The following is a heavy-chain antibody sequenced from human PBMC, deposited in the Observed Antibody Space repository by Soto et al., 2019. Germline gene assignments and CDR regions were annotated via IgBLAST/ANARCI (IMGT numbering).Heavy chain of an antibody. J-gene: IGHJ4*02. CDR1: GFTFSSYA. V-gene: IGHV3-23*01. CDR2: ISDSGGYT. Sequence: EVQLSESGGGLEQPGGSLRLSCGASGFTFSSYAMSWVRQAPGKGLEWVSAISDSGGYTWYADSVKGRFTISRDNSKNTLYLQMNSLRAEDTAVYYCAKKFGTTNNWHWFDYWGQGTLVTVSS. D-gene: IGHD1-1*01. CDR3: AKKFGTTNNWHWFDY.